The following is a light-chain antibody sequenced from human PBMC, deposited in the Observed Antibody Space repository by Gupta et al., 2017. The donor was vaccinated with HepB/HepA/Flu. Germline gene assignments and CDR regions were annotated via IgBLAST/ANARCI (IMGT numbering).Light chain of an antibody. CDR3: HQENKGHPNWT. V-gene: IGKV3-15*01. J-gene: IGKJ1*01. CDR1: QSVSSN. Sequence: EIVMTQSPATLSVSPGERATLSCRASQSVSSNLAWYQQKPGQAPRRLIYGASTRAKAIPARFSGSGVGTEFNLTISSRQSEDLEVYYCHQENKGHPNWTFGQGTKVEIK. CDR2: GAS.